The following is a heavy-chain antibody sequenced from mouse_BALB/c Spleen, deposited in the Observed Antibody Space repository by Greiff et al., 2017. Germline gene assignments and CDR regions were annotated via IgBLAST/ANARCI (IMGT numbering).Heavy chain of an antibody. Sequence: EVQLVESGGGLVQPGGSRKLSCAASGFTFSSFGMHWVRQAPEKGLEWVAYISSGSSTIYYADTVKGRFTISRDNPKNTLFLQMTSLRSEDTAMYYCAREDYGSSFWFACWGQGTLVTVSA. CDR1: GFTFSSFG. V-gene: IGHV5-17*02. J-gene: IGHJ3*01. D-gene: IGHD1-1*01. CDR2: ISSGSSTI. CDR3: AREDYGSSFWFAC.